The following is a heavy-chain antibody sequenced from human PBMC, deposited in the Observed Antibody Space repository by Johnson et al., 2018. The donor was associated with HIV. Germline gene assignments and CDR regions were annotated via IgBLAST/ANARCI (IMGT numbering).Heavy chain of an antibody. Sequence: MQLVESGGGVVRPGGSLGLSCVASGFTFEDYGMSWVRQAPGKGLEWVSTISGSGGSTYYADSVKGRFTISRDNSKNTLYRQMNSLRAEETAVYYCARGRIYGAFAFDIWGQGTMVTVSS. CDR1: GFTFEDYG. CDR3: ARGRIYGAFAFDI. D-gene: IGHD3-10*01. J-gene: IGHJ3*02. CDR2: ISGSGGST. V-gene: IGHV3-23*04.